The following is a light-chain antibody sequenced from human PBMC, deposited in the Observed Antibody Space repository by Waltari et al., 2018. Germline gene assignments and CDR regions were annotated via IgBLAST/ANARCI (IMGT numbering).Light chain of an antibody. CDR2: GAS. J-gene: IGKJ2*01. Sequence: DIVMTQSPATLSVSPGERATLSCRASQTLTSNLAWYQQNPGQAPRLLIYGASTRATGIPARFSGSGSGTQFTLTISSLQSEDFVVYYCQQYNNRPYTFGQGTKLEIK. CDR3: QQYNNRPYT. CDR1: QTLTSN. V-gene: IGKV3-15*01.